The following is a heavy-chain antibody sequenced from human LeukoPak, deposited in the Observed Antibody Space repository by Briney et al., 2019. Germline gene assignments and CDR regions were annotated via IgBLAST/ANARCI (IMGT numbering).Heavy chain of an antibody. CDR1: GGSFSAYY. D-gene: IGHD1-1*01. Sequence: PSETLSLTCAVYGGSFSAYYWSWIRQSPGKGLQWIAEVNHCGDTNYNPSVKGRVTISVDTSKNQFSLKVTSLTAADTAVYYCARGPTISETGYFDYWGQGTLVTVSS. V-gene: IGHV4-34*01. CDR2: VNHCGDT. CDR3: ARGPTISETGYFDY. J-gene: IGHJ4*03.